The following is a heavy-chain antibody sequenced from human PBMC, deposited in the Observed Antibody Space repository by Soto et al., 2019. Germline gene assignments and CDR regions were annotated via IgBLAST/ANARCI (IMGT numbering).Heavy chain of an antibody. Sequence: ASVKVSCKASGYTFTSYAMHWVRQAPGQRLEWMGWINAGNGNTKYSQKFQGRVTITRDTSASTAYMELSSLRSEDTAVYYCARDVPWYGGNSGSDYWGQGTLVTVSS. V-gene: IGHV1-3*01. J-gene: IGHJ4*02. CDR2: INAGNGNT. CDR1: GYTFTSYA. D-gene: IGHD2-21*02. CDR3: ARDVPWYGGNSGSDY.